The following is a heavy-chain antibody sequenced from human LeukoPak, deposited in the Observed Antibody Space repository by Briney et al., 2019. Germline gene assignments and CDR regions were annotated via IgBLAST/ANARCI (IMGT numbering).Heavy chain of an antibody. CDR3: AKDIQLST. J-gene: IGHJ3*01. D-gene: IGHD5-24*01. Sequence: TGGSLRLSCAVSGFTFRDAAMTWVRQAPGKGLEWVSLISSSGNNAYYADPVKGRFTISRDNSKNTLSLQMNSLRVEDTAIYYCAKDIQLSTWGLGTMVTVSS. V-gene: IGHV3-23*01. CDR1: GFTFRDAA. CDR2: ISSSGNNA.